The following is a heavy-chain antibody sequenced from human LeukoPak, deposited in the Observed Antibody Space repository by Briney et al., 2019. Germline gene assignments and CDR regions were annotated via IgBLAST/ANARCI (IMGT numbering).Heavy chain of an antibody. CDR2: ISRSGNTI. Sequence: GGSLRLSRAASGFTHYCFQMDGVAQAPGEGRVGGLNISRSGNTIYYADSVKGRFTISSDNAKNSLELQMNRLRVDDTAVYCCAREYCSGDSCYWGFDSWGRGTLVTVSS. D-gene: IGHD2-15*01. CDR1: GFTHYCFQ. CDR3: AREYCSGDSCYWGFDS. V-gene: IGHV3-48*03. J-gene: IGHJ4*02.